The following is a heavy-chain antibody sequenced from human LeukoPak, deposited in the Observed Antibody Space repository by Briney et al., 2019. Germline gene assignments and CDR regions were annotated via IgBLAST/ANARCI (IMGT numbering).Heavy chain of an antibody. Sequence: PSETLSLTCIVSGGSISGYYWSWIRQPPGKGLEWIGYIYYSGSTNYNPSLKSRVTISVDTSKNQFSLKLSSVTAADTAVYYCAGDRRGFDPWGQGTLVTVSS. J-gene: IGHJ5*02. V-gene: IGHV4-59*01. CDR2: IYYSGST. CDR3: AGDRRGFDP. CDR1: GGSISGYY.